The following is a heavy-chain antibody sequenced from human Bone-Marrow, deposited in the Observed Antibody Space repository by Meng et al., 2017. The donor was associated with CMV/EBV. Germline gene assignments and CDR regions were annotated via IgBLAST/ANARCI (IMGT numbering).Heavy chain of an antibody. CDR3: ARAVGSGSYGWFDP. CDR2: ISAYNGNT. D-gene: IGHD3-10*01. Sequence: QGQLAQSGTEVKKPGASVKVPCKTSGYKFTSYGISWVRQAPGQGLEWMGWISAYNGNTNYTQTLQGRVTMTTDTSTSTAYMELRSLRSDDTAVYYCARAVGSGSYGWFDPWGQGTLVTVSS. V-gene: IGHV1-18*01. CDR1: GYKFTSYG. J-gene: IGHJ5*02.